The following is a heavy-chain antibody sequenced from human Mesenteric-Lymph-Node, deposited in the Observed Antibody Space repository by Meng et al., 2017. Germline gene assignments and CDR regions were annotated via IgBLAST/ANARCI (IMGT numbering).Heavy chain of an antibody. CDR3: ARDLGCTSTTCRNNWFDP. CDR2: IYSGGST. CDR1: GFTVSSNY. Sequence: GESLKISCAASGFTVSSNYMSWVRQAPGKGLEWVSVIYSGGSTYYADSVKGRFTISRDNSKNTLYLQMNSLRTEDTAVYYCARDLGCTSTTCRNNWFDPWGQGTLVTVSS. J-gene: IGHJ5*02. V-gene: IGHV3-53*05. D-gene: IGHD2-2*01.